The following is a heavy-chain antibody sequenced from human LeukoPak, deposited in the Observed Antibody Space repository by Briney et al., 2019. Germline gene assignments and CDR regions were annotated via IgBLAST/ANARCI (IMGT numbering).Heavy chain of an antibody. J-gene: IGHJ4*02. CDR1: GGTFSSYA. D-gene: IGHD4-23*01. Sequence: ASVKVSCKASGGTFSSYAISWVRQAPGQGLEWMGGISPIFGTANYAQKFQGRVTITTDESTSTAYMELSSLRSEDTAVYYCAREGEPYGGNSLQPGFDYWGQGTLVTVSS. CDR2: ISPIFGTA. CDR3: AREGEPYGGNSLQPGFDY. V-gene: IGHV1-69*05.